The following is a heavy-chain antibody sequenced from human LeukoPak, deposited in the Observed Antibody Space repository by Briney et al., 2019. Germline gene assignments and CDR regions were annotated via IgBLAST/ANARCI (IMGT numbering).Heavy chain of an antibody. CDR1: GDSVSSNSAA. V-gene: IGHV6-1*01. J-gene: IGHJ3*02. Sequence: SQTLSLTCAISGDSVSSNSAAWNWIRPSPSRGLEWLGRTYYRSKWYNDYARSLKSRIIINPDTSKNQFSLQLNSVTPEDTAVYYCARSVGDVDIWGQGTMVTVSS. D-gene: IGHD1-26*01. CDR3: ARSVGDVDI. CDR2: TYYRSKWYN.